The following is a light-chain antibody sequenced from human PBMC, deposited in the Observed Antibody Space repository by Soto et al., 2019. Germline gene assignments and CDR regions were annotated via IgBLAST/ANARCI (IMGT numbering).Light chain of an antibody. Sequence: QAVVTQPPSASGSPGQSVTISCTGTSRDVGGYNYVSWYQHHPGKAPKLMIYEVSKRPSGVPDRFSGSKSGNTASLTVSGLQAEDEADYYCSSYAGSTMLFGGGTKLTVL. CDR1: SRDVGGYNY. J-gene: IGLJ2*01. V-gene: IGLV2-8*01. CDR3: SSYAGSTML. CDR2: EVS.